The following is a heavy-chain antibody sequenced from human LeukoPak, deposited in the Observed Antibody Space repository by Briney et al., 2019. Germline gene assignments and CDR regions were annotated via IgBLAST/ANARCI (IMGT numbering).Heavy chain of an antibody. CDR3: ARDPHGFGLDY. Sequence: GASVKVSCKASSHTFFNYGISWVRQAPGQGLEWMGWISSYNGNTNYAPKFKGRVTMTIDTSTSTAYMDLRSLRSDDTAVYYCARDPHGFGLDYWGQGTLVTVSS. D-gene: IGHD5-24*01. CDR2: ISSYNGNT. CDR1: SHTFFNYG. V-gene: IGHV1-18*01. J-gene: IGHJ4*02.